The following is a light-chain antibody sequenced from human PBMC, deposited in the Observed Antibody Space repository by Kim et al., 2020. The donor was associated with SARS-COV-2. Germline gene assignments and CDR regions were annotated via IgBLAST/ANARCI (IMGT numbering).Light chain of an antibody. CDR2: DAS. CDR1: QSVRSS. CDR3: QQYINWPYT. J-gene: IGKJ2*01. V-gene: IGKV3-15*01. Sequence: SVPPGERATLSCRASQSVRSSLAWYQQKPGQAPRLLIFDASTRATGLPARFSGTGSGTQFTLTISSLQSEDFAVYYCQQYINWPYTFGQGTKLEI.